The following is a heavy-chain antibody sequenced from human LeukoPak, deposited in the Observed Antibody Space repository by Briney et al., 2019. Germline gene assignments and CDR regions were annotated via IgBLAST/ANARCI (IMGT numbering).Heavy chain of an antibody. V-gene: IGHV3-23*01. Sequence: HPGGSLRLSCAASGFTFSSYSVNWVRQAPGKGLEWVSAISGSGGSTFYADSVKGRFTISRDNSKNTLYLQMNSLRAEDTALYHCVREGPVGGEFDIWGQGTMVTVSS. D-gene: IGHD1-26*01. CDR3: VREGPVGGEFDI. CDR1: GFTFSSYS. J-gene: IGHJ3*02. CDR2: ISGSGGST.